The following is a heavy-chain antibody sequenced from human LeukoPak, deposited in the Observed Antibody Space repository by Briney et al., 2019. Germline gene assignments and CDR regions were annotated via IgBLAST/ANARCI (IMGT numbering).Heavy chain of an antibody. D-gene: IGHD3-22*01. CDR1: GVSITSYY. J-gene: IGHJ4*02. CDR2: IYYSGST. Sequence: PSETLSLTCTVSGVSITSYYWSWIRQPPAKGLEWIGYIYYSGSTNYNPSLKSRVTISVDTSKNQFSLKLSSVTAADTAIYYCASSGYPVEYFDYWGQGTLVTVSS. V-gene: IGHV4-59*01. CDR3: ASSGYPVEYFDY.